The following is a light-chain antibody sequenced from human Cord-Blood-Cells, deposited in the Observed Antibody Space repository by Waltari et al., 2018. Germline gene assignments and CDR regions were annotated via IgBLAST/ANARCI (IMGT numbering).Light chain of an antibody. J-gene: IGLJ2*01. V-gene: IGLV2-14*01. Sequence: QSALTQPASVSGSPGQSITISCTGTSSDVGGYNYFSWYQKHPGKAPKLMIYDVSNRPSGVSNRFSGSKSGNTASLTISGLQAEDEADYYCSSYTSSSTVVFGGGTKLTVL. CDR3: SSYTSSSTVV. CDR2: DVS. CDR1: SSDVGGYNY.